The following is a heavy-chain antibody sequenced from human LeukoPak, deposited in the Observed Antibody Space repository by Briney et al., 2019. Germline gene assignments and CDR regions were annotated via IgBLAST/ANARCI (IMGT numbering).Heavy chain of an antibody. CDR2: IYTSGST. J-gene: IGHJ5*02. V-gene: IGHV4-4*07. CDR3: ARVEGGYSSGWYGWLDP. Sequence: TSETLSLTCTVSGGSISSYYWSWIRQPAGKGLEWIGRIYTSGSTNYNPSLKSRVTMSVDTSKNQFSLKLSSVTAADTAVYYCARVEGGYSSGWYGWLDPWGQGTLVTVSS. D-gene: IGHD6-19*01. CDR1: GGSISSYY.